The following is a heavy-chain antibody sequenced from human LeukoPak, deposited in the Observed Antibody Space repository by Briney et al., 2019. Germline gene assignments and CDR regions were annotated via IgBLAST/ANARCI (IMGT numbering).Heavy chain of an antibody. V-gene: IGHV1-2*02. J-gene: IGHJ6*02. CDR3: VRGSGQLWLPPQIGGMDV. CDR2: INPNSGGT. D-gene: IGHD5-18*01. CDR1: GYTFTGYY. Sequence: ASVKVSCKASGYTFTGYYMHWVRQAPGQGLEWMGWINPNSGGTNYAQKFQGRVTMTRDTSISTAYMELSRLRSDDTAVYYCVRGSGQLWLPPQIGGMDVWGQGTTVTVSS.